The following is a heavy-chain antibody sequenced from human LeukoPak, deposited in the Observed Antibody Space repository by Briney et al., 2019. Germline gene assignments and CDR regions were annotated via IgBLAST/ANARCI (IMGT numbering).Heavy chain of an antibody. V-gene: IGHV3-30*02. CDR1: GLPFSHSG. CDR2: IRYDGSNK. CDR3: FDITVTEVPY. J-gene: IGHJ4*02. D-gene: IGHD4-11*01. Sequence: GGSLRLSCAASGLPFSHSGMHWVRQAPGKGLEWVAFIRYDGSNKYYADSVKGRFTISRDNSKNALYLQMNSLRGEDTAVYYCFDITVTEVPYWGQGTLVTVSS.